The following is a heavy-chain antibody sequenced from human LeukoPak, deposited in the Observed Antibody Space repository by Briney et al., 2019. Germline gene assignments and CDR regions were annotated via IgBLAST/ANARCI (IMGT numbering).Heavy chain of an antibody. CDR1: GFTFSSYA. CDR3: AKDELTSGYYWGY. Sequence: PGGSLRLSCAASGFTFSSYAMSWVPQAPGKGLEWVSAISGSRGSTYYADSVKGRFTISRDNSKNTLYLQMNSLRAEDTSVYYCAKDELTSGYYWGYWGQGTLVTVSS. CDR2: ISGSRGST. D-gene: IGHD3-22*01. V-gene: IGHV3-23*01. J-gene: IGHJ4*02.